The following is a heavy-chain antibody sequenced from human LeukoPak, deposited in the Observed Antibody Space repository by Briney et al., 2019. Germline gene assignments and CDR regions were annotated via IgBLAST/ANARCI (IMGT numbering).Heavy chain of an antibody. CDR1: GFTFSSYA. Sequence: GGSLRPSCAASGFTFSSYAMSWVRQAPGKGLEWVSAISGSGGSTYYADSVKGRFTISRDNSKNTLYLQMNSLRAEDTAVYYCAKEVRAARSWWYFDLWGRGTLVTVSS. J-gene: IGHJ2*01. CDR3: AKEVRAARSWWYFDL. D-gene: IGHD6-6*01. CDR2: ISGSGGST. V-gene: IGHV3-23*01.